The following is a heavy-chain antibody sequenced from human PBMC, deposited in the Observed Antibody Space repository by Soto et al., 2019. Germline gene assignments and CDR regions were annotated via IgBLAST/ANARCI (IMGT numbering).Heavy chain of an antibody. CDR3: AREDYYGSGSSFDAFEI. CDR1: GDSVSSNSAA. V-gene: IGHV6-1*01. CDR2: TYYRSKWYN. D-gene: IGHD3-10*01. J-gene: IGHJ3*02. Sequence: SQTLSLTCAISGDSVSSNSAAWNFIRQSPSRGLEWLGRTYYRSKWYNDYAVSVKRGITINPDTSKNQFSPQLNSVTPEDTAVYYCAREDYYGSGSSFDAFEIWGQGTMVTVSS.